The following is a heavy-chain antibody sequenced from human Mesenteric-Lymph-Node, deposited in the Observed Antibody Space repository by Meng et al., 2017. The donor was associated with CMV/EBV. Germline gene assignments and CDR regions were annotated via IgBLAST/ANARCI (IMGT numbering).Heavy chain of an antibody. Sequence: SETLSLTCTVSGGSISSSRYYWGWIRQPPGKGLEWIGNIYYSGSTYYNRSLKSRVVISADTSRNQFSLKLSSVTAADTAVYYCARAPFNYFDSSGDPPDYWGQGTLVTVSS. D-gene: IGHD3-22*01. CDR1: GGSISSSRYY. CDR2: IYYSGST. CDR3: ARAPFNYFDSSGDPPDY. V-gene: IGHV4-39*07. J-gene: IGHJ4*02.